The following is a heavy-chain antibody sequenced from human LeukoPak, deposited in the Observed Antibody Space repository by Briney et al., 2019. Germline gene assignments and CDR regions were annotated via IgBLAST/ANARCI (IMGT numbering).Heavy chain of an antibody. J-gene: IGHJ4*02. CDR1: GGSFSGYY. CDR3: ARGLIPRTVAGNLGRGYFDY. CDR2: INHSGST. V-gene: IGHV4-34*01. D-gene: IGHD6-19*01. Sequence: NPSETLSLTCAVYGGSFSGYYWSWIRQPPGKGLEWIGEINHSGSTNYNPSLKSRVTISVDTSKNQFSLKLSSVTAADTAVYYCARGLIPRTVAGNLGRGYFDYWGQGTLVTVSS.